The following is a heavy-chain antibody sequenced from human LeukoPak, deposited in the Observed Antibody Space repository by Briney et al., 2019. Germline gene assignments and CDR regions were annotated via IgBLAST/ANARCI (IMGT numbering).Heavy chain of an antibody. Sequence: ASVKVSCKASGYIFTNHGISWVRQAPGQGLEWMGWISAYNGNTNYAQKLQGRVTMTTDTSASTAYMELRSLRSDDTAVYYCARDQSMRRYDFWSGYYTGDAFDIWGQGTMVTVSS. CDR1: GYIFTNHG. J-gene: IGHJ3*02. D-gene: IGHD3-3*01. CDR2: ISAYNGNT. V-gene: IGHV1-18*01. CDR3: ARDQSMRRYDFWSGYYTGDAFDI.